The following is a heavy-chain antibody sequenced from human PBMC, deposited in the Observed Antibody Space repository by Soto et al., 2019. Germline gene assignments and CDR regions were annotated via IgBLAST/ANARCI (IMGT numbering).Heavy chain of an antibody. J-gene: IGHJ4*02. CDR1: GFTFSSYE. V-gene: IGHV3-48*03. D-gene: IGHD3-22*01. Sequence: GGSLRLSCAASGFTFSSYEMNWVRQAPGKGLEWVSYISSSGSTIYYADSVKGRFTISRDNAKNSLYLQMNSLRAEDTAVYYCARVWPLGYYYDSNGYLDYWGQGTLVTVS. CDR2: ISSSGSTI. CDR3: ARVWPLGYYYDSNGYLDY.